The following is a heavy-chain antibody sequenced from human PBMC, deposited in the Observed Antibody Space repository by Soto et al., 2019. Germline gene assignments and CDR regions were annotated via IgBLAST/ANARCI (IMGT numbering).Heavy chain of an antibody. J-gene: IGHJ4*02. Sequence: SETLSLTCTVSGGSISTYYWSWIRQPPGRGLEWIGYIYYSGNTNYNPSLKSRVTISVDTSKNQVSLKLSSVTAADTDVYYCARGGSHYSWYWGQGILVTVSS. D-gene: IGHD1-26*01. V-gene: IGHV4-59*01. CDR3: ARGGSHYSWY. CDR1: GGSISTYY. CDR2: IYYSGNT.